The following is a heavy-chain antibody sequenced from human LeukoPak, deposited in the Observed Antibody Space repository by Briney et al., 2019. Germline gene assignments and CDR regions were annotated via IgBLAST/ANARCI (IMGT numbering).Heavy chain of an antibody. Sequence: PSETLSLTCTVSGGSINSDSYYWAWIPQPQEKGMEWIGTISYGGSTYYSPSLKSRVTMSVDTSKNQFSLKLTSVTAADTAVYYCASVYSRDSSIRLFDYWGQGTLVTVSS. CDR1: GGSINSDSYY. J-gene: IGHJ4*02. CDR3: ASVYSRDSSIRLFDY. V-gene: IGHV4-39*01. D-gene: IGHD2-21*01. CDR2: ISYGGST.